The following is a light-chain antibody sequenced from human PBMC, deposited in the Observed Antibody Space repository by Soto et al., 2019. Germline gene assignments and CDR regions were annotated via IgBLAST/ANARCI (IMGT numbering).Light chain of an antibody. V-gene: IGKV3-15*01. J-gene: IGKJ4*01. Sequence: EIVMTQSPATLSVSPGERATLSCRASQSVSSNLAWYQQKPGQAPRLLIYGASTRATGIPARFSGSGSGTEFTLTISSLQFEDFEVYYCQQYDNWPLTLAGGTKVDIK. CDR1: QSVSSN. CDR3: QQYDNWPLT. CDR2: GAS.